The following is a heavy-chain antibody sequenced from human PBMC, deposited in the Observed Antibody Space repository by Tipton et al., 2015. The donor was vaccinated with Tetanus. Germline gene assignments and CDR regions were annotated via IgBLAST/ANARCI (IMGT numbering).Heavy chain of an antibody. CDR1: GFTFTSYA. CDR2: ISPSGDAT. V-gene: IGHV3-23*01. CDR3: AKDTGVTPHYGMDV. Sequence: SLRLSCAASGFTFTSYAMSWVRQAPGKGLEWVSAISPSGDATFHADSVKGRLIISRDNAKNSLYLQMNSLRAEDTALYYCAKDTGVTPHYGMDVWGQGATVTVSS. J-gene: IGHJ6*02. D-gene: IGHD2-21*02.